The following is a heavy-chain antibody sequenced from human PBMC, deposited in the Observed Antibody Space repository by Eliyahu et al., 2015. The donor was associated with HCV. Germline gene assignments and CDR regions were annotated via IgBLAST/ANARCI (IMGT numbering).Heavy chain of an antibody. CDR3: ARHRFDGRYYVDY. CDR2: IYHSGNS. V-gene: IGHV4-38-2*02. Sequence: QVQLQESGPGLVKPSETLSLTCSVSGYSISSGYYWGWIRQPPGKGLEWIGTIYHSGNSNYSPSLKSRVTMSVDTSMNQFSLKLTSVTAADTAVYYCARHRFDGRYYVDYWGQGTLVTVSS. CDR1: GYSISSGYY. J-gene: IGHJ4*02. D-gene: IGHD1-26*01.